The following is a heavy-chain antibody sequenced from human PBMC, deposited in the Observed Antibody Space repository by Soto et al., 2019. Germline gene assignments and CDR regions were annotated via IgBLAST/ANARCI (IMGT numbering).Heavy chain of an antibody. CDR3: SRGTYDYVWGSYRPYGMDV. D-gene: IGHD3-16*02. J-gene: IGHJ6*02. CDR1: GFTFSSYA. CDR2: ISYDGSNK. V-gene: IGHV3-30-3*01. Sequence: QVQLVESGGGVVQPGRSLRLSCAASGFTFSSYAMHWVRQAPGKGLEWVAVISYDGSNKYYADSVKGRFTISRDNYKNTLYLQMNSLRAEDTAVYYCSRGTYDYVWGSYRPYGMDVWGQGTTVTVSS.